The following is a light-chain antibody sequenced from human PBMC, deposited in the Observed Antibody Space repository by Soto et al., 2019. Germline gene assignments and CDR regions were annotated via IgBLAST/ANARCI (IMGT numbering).Light chain of an antibody. CDR3: QQYNSYSA. J-gene: IGKJ1*01. V-gene: IGKV1-5*01. Sequence: DIQMTQSPSTLSASVGDRVTITCRASQSISSWLPWYQQKPGKAPKLLIYDASSLESGVPTRFSGSRSGTEFSLTISRLQPDNFATYYCQQYNSYSAFGQGTKVEIK. CDR2: DAS. CDR1: QSISSW.